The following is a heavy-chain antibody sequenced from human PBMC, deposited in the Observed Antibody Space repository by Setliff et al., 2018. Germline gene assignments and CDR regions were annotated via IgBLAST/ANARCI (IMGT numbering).Heavy chain of an antibody. J-gene: IGHJ4*02. D-gene: IGHD3-22*01. CDR2: IYYSGST. Sequence: PSETLSLTCTVSGGSISSHYWSWIRQPPGKGLEWIGSIYYSGSTNYNPSLKSRVTISVDTSKNQFSLKLSSVTAAGTAVYYCARLWISYESNTYFYPKYFDFWGQGTLVTVSS. V-gene: IGHV4-59*11. CDR3: ARLWISYESNTYFYPKYFDF. CDR1: GGSISSHY.